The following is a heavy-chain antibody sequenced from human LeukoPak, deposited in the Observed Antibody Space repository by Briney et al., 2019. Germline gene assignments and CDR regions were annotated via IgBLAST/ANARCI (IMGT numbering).Heavy chain of an antibody. J-gene: IGHJ4*02. CDR2: INHSGST. D-gene: IGHD3-10*01. V-gene: IGHV4-34*01. CDR3: ARADGGSGSYLFDY. CDR1: GGPISSYY. Sequence: SETLSLTCTVSGGPISSYYWGWIRQPPGKGLEWIGEINHSGSTNYNPSLKSRVTISVDTSKNQFSLKLSSVAAADTAVYYCARADGGSGSYLFDYWGQGTLVTVSS.